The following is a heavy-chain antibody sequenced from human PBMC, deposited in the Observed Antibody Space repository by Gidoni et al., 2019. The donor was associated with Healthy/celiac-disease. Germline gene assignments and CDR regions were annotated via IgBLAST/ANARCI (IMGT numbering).Heavy chain of an antibody. CDR2: IWYDGSNK. J-gene: IGHJ5*02. D-gene: IGHD6-6*01. Sequence: QVQMVESGGGVVQPGRSLRLSCAASGFTFSSCGMHWGRQAPGKGLEWVAVIWYDGSNKYYADSVKGRFTISRDNSKNTLYLQMNSLRAEDTAVYYCARVPLIAAPIAGWFDPWGQGTLVTVSS. V-gene: IGHV3-33*01. CDR1: GFTFSSCG. CDR3: ARVPLIAAPIAGWFDP.